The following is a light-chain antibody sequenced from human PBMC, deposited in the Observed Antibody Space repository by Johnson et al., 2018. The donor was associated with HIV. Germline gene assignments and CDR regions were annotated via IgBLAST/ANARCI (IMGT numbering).Light chain of an antibody. CDR2: DNN. J-gene: IGLJ1*01. CDR3: GTWDSSLSAGYV. CDR1: SSNIGNNY. Sequence: QSMLTQPPSVSAAPGQKVTISCSGSSSNIGNNYVSWYQQLPGTAPKLLIYDNNKRPSGIPDRFSGSKSDTSATLGISGLQTGDEADYYCGTWDSSLSAGYVFGSATSVTVL. V-gene: IGLV1-51*01.